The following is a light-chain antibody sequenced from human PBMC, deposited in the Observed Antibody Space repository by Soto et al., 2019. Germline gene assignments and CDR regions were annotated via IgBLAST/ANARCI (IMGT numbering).Light chain of an antibody. CDR2: EVG. J-gene: IGLJ1*01. V-gene: IGLV2-14*01. CDR3: SSFTNLEIYV. Sequence: QSVLTQPASVSGSPGQTITISCTGTSSDVGAYNYVSWYQHNPGKVPKLIIYEVGERPSEISARFSGSKSGNTASLTISGLQAEDEADYYCSSFTNLEIYVFGTGTKV. CDR1: SSDVGAYNY.